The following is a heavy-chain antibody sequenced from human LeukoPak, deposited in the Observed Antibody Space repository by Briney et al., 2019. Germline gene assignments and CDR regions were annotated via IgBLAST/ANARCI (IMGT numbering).Heavy chain of an antibody. D-gene: IGHD4-17*01. Sequence: GGSLRLSCAASGFTFSDHYMDWVRQAPGKGPEWVGRTRNKANSYTTEYAASVKGRFTISRDDSKNSLYLQMNSLKTEDTAVYYCARGTYDYGDYGGFDYWGQGTLVTVSS. CDR3: ARGTYDYGDYGGFDY. J-gene: IGHJ4*02. V-gene: IGHV3-72*01. CDR1: GFTFSDHY. CDR2: TRNKANSYTT.